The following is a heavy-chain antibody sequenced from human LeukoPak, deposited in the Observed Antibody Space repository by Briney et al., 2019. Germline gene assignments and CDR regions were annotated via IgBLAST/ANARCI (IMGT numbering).Heavy chain of an antibody. CDR3: ARDRSDSSGWYAIDY. CDR1: GYSITSGYY. J-gene: IGHJ4*02. V-gene: IGHV4-38-2*02. D-gene: IGHD6-19*01. Sequence: PSETLSLTCTVSGYSITSGYYWGWIRQPPGKGLEWIGSIYHSGSTYYNPSLKSRVTISVDTSKNQFSLKLSSVTAADTAVYYCARDRSDSSGWYAIDYWGQGTLVTVSS. CDR2: IYHSGST.